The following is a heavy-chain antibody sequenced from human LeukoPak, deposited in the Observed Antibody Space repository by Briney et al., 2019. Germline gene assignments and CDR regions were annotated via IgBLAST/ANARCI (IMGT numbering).Heavy chain of an antibody. CDR3: AKDLYYDSSGPSV. CDR1: GFTFSSYA. V-gene: IGHV3-30*04. D-gene: IGHD3-22*01. J-gene: IGHJ4*02. CDR2: ISHDGSNR. Sequence: GGSQRLSCAASGFTFSSYAVHWVRQAPGKGLEWVAVISHDGSNRYYGDSVKGRFTISRDNSKNTLHLQMSSLRAEDTAVYYCAKDLYYDSSGPSVWGQGTLVTVSS.